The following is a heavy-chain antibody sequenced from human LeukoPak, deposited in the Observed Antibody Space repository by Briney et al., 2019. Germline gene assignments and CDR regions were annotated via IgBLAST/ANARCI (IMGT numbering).Heavy chain of an antibody. CDR2: IKQDGSEK. CDR1: GFTFSSYW. V-gene: IGHV3-7*01. Sequence: PGGSLRLSCAASGFTFSSYWMSWVRQAPGKGLEWVANIKQDGSEKYYVDSVKGRFTISRDNAKNSLYLQMNSLRAEDTAVYYCARDQLWSGWSIREYGMDVWGQGTTVTVSS. D-gene: IGHD6-19*01. J-gene: IGHJ6*02. CDR3: ARDQLWSGWSIREYGMDV.